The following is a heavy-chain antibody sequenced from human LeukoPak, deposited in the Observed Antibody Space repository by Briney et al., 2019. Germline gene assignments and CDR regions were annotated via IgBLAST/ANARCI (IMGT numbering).Heavy chain of an antibody. CDR1: GYSISSGYY. J-gene: IGHJ3*02. Sequence: PSETLSLTCTVSGYSISSGYYWGWIRQPPGKGLEWIGSIYHSGSTYYNPSLKSRVTISVDTSKNQFSLKLSSVTAADTAVYYCARWGGEGADDAFDTWGQGTMVTVSS. V-gene: IGHV4-38-2*02. CDR2: IYHSGST. CDR3: ARWGGEGADDAFDT. D-gene: IGHD1-26*01.